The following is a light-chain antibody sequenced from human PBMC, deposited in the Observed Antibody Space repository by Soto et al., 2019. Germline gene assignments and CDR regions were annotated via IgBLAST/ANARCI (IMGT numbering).Light chain of an antibody. J-gene: IGKJ3*01. CDR3: QRYNSYSS. CDR2: KAS. V-gene: IGKV1-5*03. Sequence: DIQMTQSPSTLSASVGDRVTITCRASQSIRSWLAWYQQKPGKAPKLLIYKASSLESGVPSRFSGSGSGTEFTLTISSLQPDDVATYYCQRYNSYSSFGPGTKVDIK. CDR1: QSIRSW.